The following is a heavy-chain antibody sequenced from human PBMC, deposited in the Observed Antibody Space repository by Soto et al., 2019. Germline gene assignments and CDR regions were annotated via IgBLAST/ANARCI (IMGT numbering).Heavy chain of an antibody. V-gene: IGHV3-7*03. CDR2: IKQDGSEK. CDR3: ARDRYCSSTSCRYYYYYYGMDV. D-gene: IGHD2-2*01. Sequence: SLRLSCAASGFTFSSYWMSWVRQAPGKGLEWVANIKQDGSEKYYVDSVKGRFTISRDNAKNSLYLQMNSLRAEDTAVYYCARDRYCSSTSCRYYYYYYGMDVWGQGTTVTVSS. J-gene: IGHJ6*02. CDR1: GFTFSSYW.